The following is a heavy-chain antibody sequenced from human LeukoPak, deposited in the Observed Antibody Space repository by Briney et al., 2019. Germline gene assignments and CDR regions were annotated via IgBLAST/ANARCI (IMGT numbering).Heavy chain of an antibody. CDR2: INHHGHT. CDR1: GFTFSTYA. V-gene: IGHV3-23*01. Sequence: HAGGSLRLSCAASGFTFSTYAMTWVRQAPGRGLEWVSGINHHGHTFYADSVKGRFTISRDNSKNTVFLQMNSLRADDTAEYFCARDHGSQDSGAWCVFDYWGRGTLVTVSS. D-gene: IGHD6-19*01. CDR3: ARDHGSQDSGAWCVFDY. J-gene: IGHJ4*02.